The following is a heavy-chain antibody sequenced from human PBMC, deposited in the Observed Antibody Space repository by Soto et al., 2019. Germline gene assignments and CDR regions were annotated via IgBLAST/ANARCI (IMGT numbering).Heavy chain of an antibody. J-gene: IGHJ4*02. V-gene: IGHV1-69*01. CDR1: GGTFSSYA. Sequence: QVQLVQSGAEVKKPGSSVKVSCKASGGTFSSYAISWVRQAPGQGLEWMGGIIPIFGTATYAQKFQGRVTITADESTSTAYMELSSLRSEDTAVYYCARARYSSGWTLFDYWGQGTLVTVSS. CDR3: ARARYSSGWTLFDY. CDR2: IIPIFGTA. D-gene: IGHD6-19*01.